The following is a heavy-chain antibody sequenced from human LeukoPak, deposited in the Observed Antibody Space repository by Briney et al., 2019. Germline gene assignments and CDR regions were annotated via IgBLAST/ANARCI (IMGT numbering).Heavy chain of an antibody. CDR3: ARGTVDGSGSYSAPFDY. CDR2: IYTSGNT. J-gene: IGHJ4*02. CDR1: GGSISSYY. V-gene: IGHV4-4*07. Sequence: PSETLSLTCTVSGGSISSYYWSWIRQPAGKGLEWIGRIYTSGNTNYNPSLKSRVTISVDTSKNQFSLKLTSVTAADTAIYYCARGTVDGSGSYSAPFDYWGQGTLVTVSS. D-gene: IGHD3-10*01.